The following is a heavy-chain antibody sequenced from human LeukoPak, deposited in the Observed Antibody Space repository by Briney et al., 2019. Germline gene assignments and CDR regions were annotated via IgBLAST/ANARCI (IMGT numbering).Heavy chain of an antibody. CDR1: GYTFTGYY. V-gene: IGHV1-2*02. J-gene: IGHJ5*02. Sequence: GASVKVSCKASGYTFTGYYMHWVRQAPGQGLEWMGWINPNSGGTNYAQKFQGRVTMTRDTSISTAYMELSRLRSDDTAVYYCARILMVRGIYDGFDPWGQGTLVTVSS. CDR3: ARILMVRGIYDGFDP. CDR2: INPNSGGT. D-gene: IGHD3-10*01.